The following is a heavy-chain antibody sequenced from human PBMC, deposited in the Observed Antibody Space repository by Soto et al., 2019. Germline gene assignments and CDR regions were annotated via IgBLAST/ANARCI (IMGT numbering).Heavy chain of an antibody. V-gene: IGHV1-58*01. J-gene: IGHJ6*02. CDR2: IVVGSGNT. D-gene: IGHD6-13*01. CDR1: GFTFTSSA. Sequence: ASVKVSCKASGFTFTSSAVQWVRQARGQRLEWIGWIVVGSGNTNYAQKFQERVTITRDMSTSTAYMELSSLRSEDTAVYYCAADHHSSSWLYYYYYGMDVWGQGTTVTVSS. CDR3: AADHHSSSWLYYYYYGMDV.